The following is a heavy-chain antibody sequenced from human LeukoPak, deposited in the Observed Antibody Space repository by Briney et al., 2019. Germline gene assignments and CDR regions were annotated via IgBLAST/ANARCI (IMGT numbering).Heavy chain of an antibody. J-gene: IGHJ4*02. Sequence: ASVKVSCKASGYTFTGYYMHWVRQAPGQGLEWMGWINPNSGGTNYAQKFQGRVTMTRDTSISTAYMELSRLRSDDTAVYYCARIGGGATVTPNFDYWGQGTLVTVSS. CDR3: ARIGGGATVTPNFDY. V-gene: IGHV1-2*02. CDR2: INPNSGGT. D-gene: IGHD4-17*01. CDR1: GYTFTGYY.